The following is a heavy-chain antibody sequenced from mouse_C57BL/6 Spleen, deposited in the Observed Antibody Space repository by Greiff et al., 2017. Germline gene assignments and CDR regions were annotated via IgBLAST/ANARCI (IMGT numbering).Heavy chain of an antibody. CDR2: IDPETGGT. V-gene: IGHV1-15*01. J-gene: IGHJ2*01. Sequence: QVQLQPSGAEPVRPGASVTLSCKASGYTFTDYEMHWVKQTPVHGLEWIGAIDPETGGTAYNQKFKGKAILTADKSSSTAYMELRSLTSEDSAVYYCTRYPILLRNFDYWGQGTTLTVSS. CDR1: GYTFTDYE. CDR3: TRYPILLRNFDY.